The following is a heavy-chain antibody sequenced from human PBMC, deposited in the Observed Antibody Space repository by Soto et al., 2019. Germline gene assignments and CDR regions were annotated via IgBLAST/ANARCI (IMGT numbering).Heavy chain of an antibody. CDR1: GISFINHY. V-gene: IGHV1-46*03. J-gene: IGHJ5*01. Sequence: QVQLLQSGAEVKKPGASVKVSCKASGISFINHYVHWVRQAPGQGPEWMGVINPAGRVTVYALKLQYRVTVTKDTSTSTVYMELNSLTSEDTAIYYCARDNSRTFPAATVDKKSDSSGLWFDSWGQGTRVTVSS. CDR3: ARDNSRTFPAATVDKKSDSSGLWFDS. D-gene: IGHD6-13*01. CDR2: INPAGRVT.